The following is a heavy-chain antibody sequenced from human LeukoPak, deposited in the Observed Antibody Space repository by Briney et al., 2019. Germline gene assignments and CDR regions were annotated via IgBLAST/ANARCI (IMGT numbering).Heavy chain of an antibody. CDR1: GGSFSGYY. CDR2: IYYSGST. J-gene: IGHJ3*02. Sequence: SETLSLTCAVYGGSFSGYYWSWIRQPPGKGLEWIGYIYYSGSTNYNPSLKSRVTISVDTSKNQFSLKLSSVTAADTAVYYCARANDFYETSGYPLGDAFDIWGQGTMVTVSS. CDR3: ARANDFYETSGYPLGDAFDI. D-gene: IGHD3-22*01. V-gene: IGHV4-59*01.